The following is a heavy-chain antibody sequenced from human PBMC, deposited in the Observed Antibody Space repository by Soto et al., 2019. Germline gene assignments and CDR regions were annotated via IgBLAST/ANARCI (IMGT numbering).Heavy chain of an antibody. CDR3: ARGKGMEENYYYYGLDI. J-gene: IGHJ6*02. Sequence: ASVKVSCKASGYTFTTHAMHWVRQAPGQSLEWMGWINGGTGQTEHSQRFQGRVTITRDTSASTAYMELSSLRPEDTAVYYCARGKGMEENYYYYGLDIWGQGTTVTVSS. D-gene: IGHD1-1*01. CDR2: INGGTGQT. V-gene: IGHV1-3*01. CDR1: GYTFTTHA.